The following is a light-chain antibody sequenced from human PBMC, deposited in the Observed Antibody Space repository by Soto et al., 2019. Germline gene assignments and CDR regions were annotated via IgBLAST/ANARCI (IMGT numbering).Light chain of an antibody. V-gene: IGLV2-14*01. Sequence: QSALTQPASVSVSPGQSITSSCTGTSGDVGGYNYVSWYQHHPGKAPKLMISEVSNRPSGVSNRFSGSKSGNTASLTISGLQAEDEADYYCISYTSDSNPYVFGTGTKVTGL. CDR3: ISYTSDSNPYV. CDR1: SGDVGGYNY. CDR2: EVS. J-gene: IGLJ1*01.